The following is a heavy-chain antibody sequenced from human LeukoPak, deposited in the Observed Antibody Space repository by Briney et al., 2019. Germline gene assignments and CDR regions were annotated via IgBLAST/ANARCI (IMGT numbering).Heavy chain of an antibody. CDR1: GGSFSGYY. J-gene: IGHJ4*02. CDR3: AIVSMARSFDY. CDR2: INHSGST. Sequence: SETLSLTCAVYGGSFSGYYWSWIRQPPGKGLEWIGEINHSGSTNYNPSLKSRVTISVDTSKNQFSLKLSSVTAADTAVYYCAIVSMARSFDYWGQGTLVTVSS. V-gene: IGHV4-34*01. D-gene: IGHD3-10*01.